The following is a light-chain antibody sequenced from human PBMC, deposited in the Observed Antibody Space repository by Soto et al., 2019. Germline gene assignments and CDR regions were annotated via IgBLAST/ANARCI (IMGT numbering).Light chain of an antibody. CDR3: QQYNNWPWT. CDR2: SAS. V-gene: IGKV3-15*01. J-gene: IGKJ1*01. CDR1: QSVDST. Sequence: ETVMTQSPATLSVSPGERATLSCRASQSVDSTLAWYQQKPGQAPRLLIHSASARAPGFSARFSTSGSGTELTLNIRSLQSEAFAVYYCQQYNNWPWTFGQGTKVEI.